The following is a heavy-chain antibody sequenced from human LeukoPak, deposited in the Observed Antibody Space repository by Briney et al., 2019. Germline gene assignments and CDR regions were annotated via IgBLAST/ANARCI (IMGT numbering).Heavy chain of an antibody. CDR1: GFAFSSYA. J-gene: IGHJ4*02. CDR3: AKDMESAYDCSGYYSPFDS. Sequence: GRSLRLSCAASGFAFSSYAMHWVRQAPGKGLEWVAVISYDGSNKYYADSVRGRFTISRDNSKNTLYLQMNSLKAEDTAVYYCAKDMESAYDCSGYYSPFDSWAQGILVTVSS. V-gene: IGHV3-30*04. CDR2: ISYDGSNK. D-gene: IGHD3-22*01.